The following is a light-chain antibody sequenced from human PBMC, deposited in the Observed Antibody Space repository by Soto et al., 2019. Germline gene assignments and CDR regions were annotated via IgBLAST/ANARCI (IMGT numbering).Light chain of an antibody. CDR2: DAS. CDR3: QQYDNLPLT. Sequence: DIKMSQSPSSLSASMGDRVTITCQASQYISNYLNWYQQKPGKAPKLLIYDASNLETGVPSRFSGSGSGTDFTFTISSPQPEDIATYYCQQYDNLPLTFGGGTKVDI. V-gene: IGKV1-33*01. CDR1: QYISNY. J-gene: IGKJ4*01.